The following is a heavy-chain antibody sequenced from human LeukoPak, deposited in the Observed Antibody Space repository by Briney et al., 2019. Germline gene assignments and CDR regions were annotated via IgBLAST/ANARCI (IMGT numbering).Heavy chain of an antibody. V-gene: IGHV3-74*01. D-gene: IGHD2-15*01. CDR3: VRGGPSTWS. Sequence: GGSLRLSCAVSGFTFKLYWMHRVRQAPGKGAVWVSRINDDGSDTTYADSVKGRFTISRDDAKNMLFLQMNSLRAEDTAVYYCVRGGPSTWSWGQGTLVTVSS. CDR2: INDDGSDT. J-gene: IGHJ5*02. CDR1: GFTFKLYW.